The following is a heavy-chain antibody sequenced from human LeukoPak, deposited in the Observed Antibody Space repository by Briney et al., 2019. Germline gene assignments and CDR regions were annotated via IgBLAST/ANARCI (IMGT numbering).Heavy chain of an antibody. CDR3: ARESMMTTVVDDYFDY. Sequence: ASVKVSCKASGYTFTGYYMHWVRQAPGQGLEWMGIINPSGGSTSYAQKFQGRVTMTRDTSTSTVYMELSSLRSEDTAVYYCARESMMTTVVDDYFDYWGQGTLVTVSS. J-gene: IGHJ4*02. V-gene: IGHV1-46*01. D-gene: IGHD4-23*01. CDR1: GYTFTGYY. CDR2: INPSGGST.